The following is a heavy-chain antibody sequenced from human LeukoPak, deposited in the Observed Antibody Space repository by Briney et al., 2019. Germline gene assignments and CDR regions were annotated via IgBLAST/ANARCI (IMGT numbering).Heavy chain of an antibody. CDR1: GGSISSYY. CDR2: IYTSGST. V-gene: IGHV4-4*07. Sequence: TSETLSLTCTVSGGSISSYYWSWIRQPAGKGLECIGRIYTSGSTNYNPSLKSRVTMSVDTSKNQFSLKLSSVTAADTAVYYCARVTAIKGTPYYYYYMDVWGKGTTVTISS. D-gene: IGHD2-21*02. J-gene: IGHJ6*03. CDR3: ARVTAIKGTPYYYYYMDV.